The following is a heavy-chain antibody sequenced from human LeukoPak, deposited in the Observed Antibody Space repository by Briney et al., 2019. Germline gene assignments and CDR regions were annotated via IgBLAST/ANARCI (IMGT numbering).Heavy chain of an antibody. CDR3: AKDRMVQLWFGYFDY. CDR1: GFTFSSYA. V-gene: IGHV3-23*01. CDR2: TSGSGGST. D-gene: IGHD5-18*01. Sequence: GGSLRLSCAASGFTFSSYAMSWVRQAPGKGLEWVSATSGSGGSTYYADSVKGRFTISRDNSKNTLYLQMDSLRAEDTAVYYCAKDRMVQLWFGYFDYWGQGTLVTVSS. J-gene: IGHJ4*02.